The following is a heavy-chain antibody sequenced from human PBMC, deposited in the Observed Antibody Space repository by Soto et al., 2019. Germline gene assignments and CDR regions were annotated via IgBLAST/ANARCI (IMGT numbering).Heavy chain of an antibody. CDR1: GFTVSSNY. D-gene: IGHD3-22*01. CDR2: IYSGGST. Sequence: GGSLRLSCAASGFTVSSNYMSWVRQAPGKGLEWVSVIYSGGSTYYADSVKGRFTISRDNSTSTAYMELSSLRSEDTAVYYCARITMIVSSYYGMDVWGQGTTVTVSS. CDR3: ARITMIVSSYYGMDV. J-gene: IGHJ6*02. V-gene: IGHV3-53*05.